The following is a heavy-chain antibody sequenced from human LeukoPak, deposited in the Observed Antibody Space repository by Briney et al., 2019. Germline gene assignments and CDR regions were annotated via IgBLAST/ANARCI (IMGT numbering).Heavy chain of an antibody. J-gene: IGHJ4*02. CDR1: GFTFDDYG. CDR3: ASAAHYGDYALVKYYFEY. D-gene: IGHD4-17*01. CDR2: INWNGGTT. V-gene: IGHV3-20*04. Sequence: AGGSLRLSCAASGFTFDDYGMSWVRQGPGKGLEWVSGINWNGGTTVYADSVKGRFTISRDNAKNSLYLQMNSLRAEDTALYYCASAAHYGDYALVKYYFEYWGPGTLGTVSS.